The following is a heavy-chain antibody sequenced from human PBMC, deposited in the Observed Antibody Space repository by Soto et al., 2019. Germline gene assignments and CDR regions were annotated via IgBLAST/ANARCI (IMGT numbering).Heavy chain of an antibody. CDR3: ARGRIQLWYPFDY. J-gene: IGHJ4*02. D-gene: IGHD5-18*01. CDR1: GGSISSYY. CDR2: IYYSGST. V-gene: IGHV4-59*01. Sequence: QVQLQESGPGLVKPSETLSLTCTVSGGSISSYYWSWIRQPPGKGLEWIGYIYYSGSTNYNPSLKSRVTISVDTSKTQFSLQLSSVTAAETAVYSCARGRIQLWYPFDYWGQGTLVTVSS.